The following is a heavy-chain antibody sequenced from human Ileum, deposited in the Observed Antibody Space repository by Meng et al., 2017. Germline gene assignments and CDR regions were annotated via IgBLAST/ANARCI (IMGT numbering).Heavy chain of an antibody. J-gene: IGHJ4*02. Sequence: VQPQESGPGLVEPSGTLSLTCTVSGGSISSSFYWSWVCQSPAKGLEWIGQIYLAGSPNYNPSLESRVTISVDKSKNQFSLRLTSVTAADTAIFYCVRHGGKYFDSWGQGTLVTVSS. V-gene: IGHV4-4*02. CDR1: GGSISSSFY. CDR2: IYLAGSP. CDR3: VRHGGKYFDS. D-gene: IGHD2-15*01.